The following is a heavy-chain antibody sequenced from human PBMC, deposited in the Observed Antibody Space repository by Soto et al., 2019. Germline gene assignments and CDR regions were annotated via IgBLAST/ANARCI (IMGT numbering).Heavy chain of an antibody. J-gene: IGHJ6*02. V-gene: IGHV5-51*01. Sequence: LGESLKISCKGSGYSFTSYWIGWVRQMPGKGLEWMGIIYPGDSDTRYSPSFQGQVTISADKSISTAYLQWSSLKASDTAMYYCARQPRGAHYYYGMDVWGQGTTVTVSS. D-gene: IGHD3-10*01. CDR3: ARQPRGAHYYYGMDV. CDR2: IYPGDSDT. CDR1: GYSFTSYW.